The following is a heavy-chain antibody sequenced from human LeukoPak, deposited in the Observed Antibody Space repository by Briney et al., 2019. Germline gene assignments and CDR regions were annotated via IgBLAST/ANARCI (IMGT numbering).Heavy chain of an antibody. CDR1: GFTFSGFW. Sequence: GGSLRLSCAVSGFTFSGFWMSWPRQAPGKGLEWVASINSDGSEGYYADVVKGRFTISRDNAKNSLYLQINSLRAEDTAVYYCARSSYSSSSSVWGQGTMVTASS. CDR2: INSDGSEG. J-gene: IGHJ3*01. D-gene: IGHD6-6*01. V-gene: IGHV3-7*03. CDR3: ARSSYSSSSSV.